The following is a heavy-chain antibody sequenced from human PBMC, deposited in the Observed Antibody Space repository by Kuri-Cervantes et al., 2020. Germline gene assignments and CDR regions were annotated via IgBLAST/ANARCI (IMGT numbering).Heavy chain of an antibody. J-gene: IGHJ4*02. CDR2: INPNSGGT. CDR3: ARSEMVAATLLDY. V-gene: IGHV1-2*04. D-gene: IGHD2-15*01. Sequence: ASVKVSCKASGYTFTSYYMHWVRQAPGQGLEWMGWINPNSGGTNYAQKFQGWVTMTRDTSTSTVYMELSSLRSEDTAVYYCARSEMVAATLLDYWGQGTLVTVSS. CDR1: GYTFTSYY.